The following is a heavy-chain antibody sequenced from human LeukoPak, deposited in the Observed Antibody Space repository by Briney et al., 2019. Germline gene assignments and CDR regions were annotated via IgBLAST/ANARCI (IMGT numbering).Heavy chain of an antibody. J-gene: IGHJ4*02. CDR3: ARADWNYFDY. Sequence: SETLPLTCTVSGGSISSSSYYWGWIRQPPGKGLEWIGSIYYSGSTYYNPSLKSRVTISVDTSKNQFSLKLSSVTAADTAVCYCARADWNYFDYWGQGTLVTVSS. V-gene: IGHV4-39*07. D-gene: IGHD1-1*01. CDR2: IYYSGST. CDR1: GGSISSSSYY.